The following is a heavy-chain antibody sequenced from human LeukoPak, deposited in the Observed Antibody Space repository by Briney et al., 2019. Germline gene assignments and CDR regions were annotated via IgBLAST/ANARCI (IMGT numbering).Heavy chain of an antibody. CDR1: GGSISSYY. Sequence: SETLSLTCTVSGGSISSYYWSWIRQPPGKGLEWIGYIYYSGSTNYNPSLKSRVTISVDTSKNQFSLKLSSVAAADTAVYYCARANSGSYRIWGQGTLVTVSS. D-gene: IGHD1-26*01. CDR3: ARANSGSYRI. V-gene: IGHV4-59*01. CDR2: IYYSGST. J-gene: IGHJ4*02.